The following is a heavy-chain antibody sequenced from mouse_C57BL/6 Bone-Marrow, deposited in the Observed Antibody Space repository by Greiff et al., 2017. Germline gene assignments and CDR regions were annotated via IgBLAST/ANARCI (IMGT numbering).Heavy chain of an antibody. D-gene: IGHD1-1*01. J-gene: IGHJ3*01. V-gene: IGHV1-69*01. CDR1: GYTFTSYW. CDR3: ARGSSYGFAY. Sequence: QVQLQQPGAELVMPGASVKLSCKASGYTFTSYWMHWVKQRPGQGLEWIGEIDPSDSYTNYNQKFKGKSTLTVDKSSSTAYMQISSLPSEDSAVYYCARGSSYGFAYWGQGTLVTVSA. CDR2: IDPSDSYT.